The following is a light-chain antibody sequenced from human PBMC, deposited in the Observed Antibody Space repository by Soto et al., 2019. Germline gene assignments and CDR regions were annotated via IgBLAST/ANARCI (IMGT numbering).Light chain of an antibody. J-gene: IGKJ5*01. CDR3: QQHNDWPPIT. Sequence: EIVLTQSPAILSLSPGERATLSCRASQSVHTNLAWYQQKPGQPPRLVVYGASIRATGIPDRFGGSGSGTEFTLTISSLESEDFAVYYCQQHNDWPPITFGQGTRLEIK. CDR1: QSVHTN. V-gene: IGKV3-15*01. CDR2: GAS.